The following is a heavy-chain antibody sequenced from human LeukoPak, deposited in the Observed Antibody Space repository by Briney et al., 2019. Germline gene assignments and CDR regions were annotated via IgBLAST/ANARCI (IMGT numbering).Heavy chain of an antibody. CDR2: INPNSGGT. D-gene: IGHD3-22*01. J-gene: IGHJ3*02. CDR1: GYTFTSYY. CDR3: ASQYYYDSSGTFDI. Sequence: EASVKVSCKASGYTFTSYYMHWVRQAPGQGLEWMGRINPNSGGTNYAQKFQGRVTMTRDTSISTAYMELSRLRSDDTAVYYCASQYYYDSSGTFDIWGQGTMVTVSS. V-gene: IGHV1-2*06.